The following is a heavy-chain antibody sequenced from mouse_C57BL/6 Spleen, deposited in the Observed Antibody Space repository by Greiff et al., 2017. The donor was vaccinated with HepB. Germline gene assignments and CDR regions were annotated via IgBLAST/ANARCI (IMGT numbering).Heavy chain of an antibody. D-gene: IGHD2-5*01. J-gene: IGHJ4*01. CDR1: GFTFSSYA. Sequence: EVKLVESGGGLVKPGGSLKLSCAASGFTFSSYAMSWVRQTPEKRLEWVATISDGGSYTYYPDNVKGRFTISRDNAKNNLYLQMSHLKSEDTAMYYCAREHIVTGAMDYWGQGTSVTVSS. V-gene: IGHV5-4*01. CDR2: ISDGGSYT. CDR3: AREHIVTGAMDY.